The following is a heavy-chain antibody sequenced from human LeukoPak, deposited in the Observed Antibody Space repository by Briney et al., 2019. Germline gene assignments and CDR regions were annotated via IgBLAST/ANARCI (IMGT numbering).Heavy chain of an antibody. Sequence: PSETLSLTCAVYGGSFSGYYWSWIRQPPGKGLEWIGEINHSGSTNYNPSLKSRVTISVDTSKNQFSLKLSSVTAADTAVYYCARGRGLFGVYSSGWYDYWGQGTLVTVSS. D-gene: IGHD6-19*01. CDR1: GGSFSGYY. CDR2: INHSGST. V-gene: IGHV4-34*01. CDR3: ARGRGLFGVYSSGWYDY. J-gene: IGHJ4*02.